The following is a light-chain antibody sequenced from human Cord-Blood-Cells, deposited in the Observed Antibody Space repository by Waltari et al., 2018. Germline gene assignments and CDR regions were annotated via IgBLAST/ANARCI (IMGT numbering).Light chain of an antibody. CDR3: QQYGSSPWT. J-gene: IGKJ1*01. CDR2: GAS. CDR1: PSVSSSY. V-gene: IGKV3-20*01. Sequence: EIVLTQSPGTLSLPPGERATPSCSASPSVSSSYLAWYQQKPGQAPRLLIYGASSMDTGIPDRFSGSGSGTDFTLTISRLEPEDFAVYYCQQYGSSPWTFGQGTKVEIK.